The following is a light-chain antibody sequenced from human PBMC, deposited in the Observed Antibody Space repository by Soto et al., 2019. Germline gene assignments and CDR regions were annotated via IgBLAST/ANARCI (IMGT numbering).Light chain of an antibody. Sequence: EIVLTQSPGTLSLSPGERVTLSCRASRSVSGSYLAWYQQKPGQAPRVLIYSASLRATGIPDRFSGSGSGTDFSLTISRLEPEDFAAYYYQQQGSSPITFGQGTRLEIK. V-gene: IGKV3-20*01. J-gene: IGKJ5*01. CDR2: SAS. CDR3: QQQGSSPIT. CDR1: RSVSGSY.